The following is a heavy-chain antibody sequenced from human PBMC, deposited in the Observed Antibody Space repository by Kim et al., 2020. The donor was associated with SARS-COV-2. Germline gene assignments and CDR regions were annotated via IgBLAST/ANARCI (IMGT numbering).Heavy chain of an antibody. V-gene: IGHV1-46*01. Sequence: NYAQKFQGRVTMTRETSTSTVYMELSSLRSEDTAVYYCARVRALGQYFQHWGQGTLVTVSS. J-gene: IGHJ1*01. CDR3: ARVRALGQYFQH.